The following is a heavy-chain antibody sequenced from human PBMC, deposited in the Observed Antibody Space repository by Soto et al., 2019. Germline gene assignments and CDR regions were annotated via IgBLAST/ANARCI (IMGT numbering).Heavy chain of an antibody. J-gene: IGHJ4*02. CDR3: ARDRSYGLGVFDY. Sequence: QVQLVESGGGVVQPGRSLRLSCAASGFTFSSYGMHWVRQAPGKGLEWVAVIWYDGSNKYYADSVKGRFTISRDNSMNTLYLQMISLRAEDTAVYYCARDRSYGLGVFDYWGQGTLVTVSS. CDR2: IWYDGSNK. D-gene: IGHD5-18*01. V-gene: IGHV3-33*01. CDR1: GFTFSSYG.